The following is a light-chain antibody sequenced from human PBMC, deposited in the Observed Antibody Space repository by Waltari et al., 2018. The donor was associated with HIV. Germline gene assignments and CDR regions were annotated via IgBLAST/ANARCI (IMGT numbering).Light chain of an antibody. CDR1: SSNIGSNY. CDR3: ATWDDTLSGHVV. Sequence: QSVLTQPPSASGTPGQRITISCSGSSSNIGSNYVYWYQQLPGTAPKLRIYRNNQRPSGVPDRFSGSKSGTSASLAISGLRSEDEADYYCATWDDTLSGHVVFGGGTKLNVL. J-gene: IGLJ2*01. CDR2: RNN. V-gene: IGLV1-47*01.